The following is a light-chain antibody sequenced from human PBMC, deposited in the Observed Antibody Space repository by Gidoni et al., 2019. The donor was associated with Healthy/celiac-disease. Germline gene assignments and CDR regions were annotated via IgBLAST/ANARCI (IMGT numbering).Light chain of an antibody. CDR2: DAS. CDR1: QDISNY. CDR3: QQYDNLPYT. Sequence: DIQMTQSPSSLSASVGDRVTITCQASQDISNYLKWYQQKQGKAPKLLIYDASNLETGVPSRFSGSGSGTDFTFTISSLQPEDIATDYCQQYDNLPYTCGQGTKLEIK. J-gene: IGKJ2*01. V-gene: IGKV1-33*01.